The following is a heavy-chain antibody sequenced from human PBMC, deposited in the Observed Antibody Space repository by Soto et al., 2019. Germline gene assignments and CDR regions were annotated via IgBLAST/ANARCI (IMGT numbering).Heavy chain of an antibody. J-gene: IGHJ3*02. CDR3: ARGVRGEYGLDI. Sequence: GXSXRLACAASGFTFCSYWMHGVRQAPGKGLVWVSRMXGDGTXTNYADSVKGXXTISRDNXXNTPYLQMNSLRAEETAVYYCARGVRGEYGLDIWGQGTVVTVSS. V-gene: IGHV3-74*01. CDR2: MXGDGTXT. D-gene: IGHD3-10*01. CDR1: GFTFCSYW.